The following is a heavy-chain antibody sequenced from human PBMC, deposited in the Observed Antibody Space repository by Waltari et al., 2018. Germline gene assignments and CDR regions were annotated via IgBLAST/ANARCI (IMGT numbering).Heavy chain of an antibody. D-gene: IGHD1-26*01. Sequence: EVQLVESGGGLVQPGGSLRLSCAASGFTFSSYWMSWVRQAPGKGLEWVANIKQDGSEKYYVDSVKGRFTISRDNAKNSLYLQMNSLRAEDTAVYYCATENSGSYFYFDYWGQGTLVTVSS. CDR1: GFTFSSYW. J-gene: IGHJ4*02. CDR3: ATENSGSYFYFDY. CDR2: IKQDGSEK. V-gene: IGHV3-7*04.